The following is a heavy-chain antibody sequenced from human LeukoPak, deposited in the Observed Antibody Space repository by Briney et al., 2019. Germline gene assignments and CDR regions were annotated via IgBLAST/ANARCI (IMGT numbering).Heavy chain of an antibody. V-gene: IGHV4-39*01. CDR1: GGSISSSSYY. J-gene: IGHJ3*02. CDR3: ARQSISSRRAFDI. Sequence: PSETLSLTCTVSGGSISSSSYYWGWIRQPPGKGLEWIGSIYYSGSTYYNPSLKSRVTISVDTSKNQFSLMLTSMTAADSAVYYCARQSISSRRAFDIWGQGTMVTVSS. CDR2: IYYSGST. D-gene: IGHD6-6*01.